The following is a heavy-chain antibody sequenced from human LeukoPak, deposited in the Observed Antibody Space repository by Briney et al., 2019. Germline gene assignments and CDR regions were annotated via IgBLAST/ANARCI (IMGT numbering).Heavy chain of an antibody. Sequence: ASVKVSCEASGYTFTGYYMHWVRQAPGQGLEWMGLINPNSGGTNYAQKFQGRATMTRDTSISTAYMELSRLTSDDMAVHYCPGTYGDYGLYYMDVWGKGTKVSVPS. J-gene: IGHJ6*03. V-gene: IGHV1-2*02. D-gene: IGHD4-17*01. CDR1: GYTFTGYY. CDR2: INPNSGGT. CDR3: PGTYGDYGLYYMDV.